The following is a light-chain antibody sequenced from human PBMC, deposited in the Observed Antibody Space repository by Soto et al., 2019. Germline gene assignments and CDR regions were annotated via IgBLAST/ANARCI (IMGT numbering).Light chain of an antibody. CDR3: QQYYSYPRT. Sequence: ALRMTQSPSSFSASTGDRVTITCRASQGISSYLAWYQQKPGKAPKLLIYGASTLPFGVPSRFSGGGSGTDFTLTISSLQSEDFATYYCQQYYSYPRTFGQGSKVEIK. V-gene: IGKV1-8*01. CDR1: QGISSY. J-gene: IGKJ1*01. CDR2: GAS.